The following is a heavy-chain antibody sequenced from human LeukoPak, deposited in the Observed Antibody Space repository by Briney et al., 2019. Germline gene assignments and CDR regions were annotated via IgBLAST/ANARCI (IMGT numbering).Heavy chain of an antibody. CDR1: GFTFSNYW. CDR3: VRDTGGSGSSPDY. Sequence: PRGCLRLSCAASGFTFSNYWMTWVRQAPEKGLEWVANIKQDGSEKYYVDSVKGRFTISRDTAKNSLYLQVNSLRAEDTAVYYCVRDTGGSGSSPDYWGPGTLVTVSS. CDR2: IKQDGSEK. V-gene: IGHV3-7*01. J-gene: IGHJ4*02. D-gene: IGHD1-26*01.